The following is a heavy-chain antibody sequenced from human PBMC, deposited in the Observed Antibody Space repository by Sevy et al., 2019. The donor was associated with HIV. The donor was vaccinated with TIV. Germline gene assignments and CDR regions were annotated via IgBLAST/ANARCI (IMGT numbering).Heavy chain of an antibody. J-gene: IGHJ4*02. Sequence: GGSLRLSCAASGFTFSKYSMSWVRQPPGKGLEWVSTLSFGCGEINYADSVKGRFTISRVNSKSSVYLQMNKLRPEDTAVYYCAREGCTKPHDYWGQGTLVTVSS. D-gene: IGHD2-8*01. CDR2: LSFGCGEI. CDR1: GFTFSKYS. V-gene: IGHV3-23*01. CDR3: AREGCTKPHDY.